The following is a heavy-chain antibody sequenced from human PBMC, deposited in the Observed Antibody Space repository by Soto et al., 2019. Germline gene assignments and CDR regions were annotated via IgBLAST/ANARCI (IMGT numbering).Heavy chain of an antibody. V-gene: IGHV1-46*01. J-gene: IGHJ3*02. CDR3: ARGYYHDTSGPFSDAFDI. CDR2: INPSGGST. D-gene: IGHD3-22*01. CDR1: GYTFTSYY. Sequence: EASVKVSCKASGYTFTSYYMHWVRQAPGQGLEWMGIINPSGGSTSYAQKFQGRVTMTRDTSTSTVYMELSSLRSEDTAMYYCARGYYHDTSGPFSDAFDIWGQGTMVTVSS.